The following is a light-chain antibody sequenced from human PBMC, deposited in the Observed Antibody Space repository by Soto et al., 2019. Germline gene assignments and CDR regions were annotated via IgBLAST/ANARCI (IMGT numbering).Light chain of an antibody. CDR3: QQYDNHRT. V-gene: IGKV1-33*01. Sequence: DIQMTQSPSSLSASVGDRVTITCQANQDISNYLNWYQQKPGKAPKLLIYDASNLEIGVPSRFSGSGSGTDVTFTISSLQPEDIATYYCQQYDNHRTFGQGTKVEIK. J-gene: IGKJ1*01. CDR1: QDISNY. CDR2: DAS.